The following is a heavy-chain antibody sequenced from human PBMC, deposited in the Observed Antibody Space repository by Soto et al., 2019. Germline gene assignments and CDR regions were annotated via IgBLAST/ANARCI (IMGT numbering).Heavy chain of an antibody. J-gene: IGHJ5*02. D-gene: IGHD1-1*01. V-gene: IGHV3-74*01. Sequence: EVQLVESGGELVQPGGSLRLSCAASGFTFNNYWMHWVRQAPWKGLVWVSRINPDGSRTSYADSVKGRFSISRDNAKNTLYLQMDSLRADDTAVYYCAKVATVSYNWFDPWGQGTLVTVSS. CDR1: GFTFNNYW. CDR2: INPDGSRT. CDR3: AKVATVSYNWFDP.